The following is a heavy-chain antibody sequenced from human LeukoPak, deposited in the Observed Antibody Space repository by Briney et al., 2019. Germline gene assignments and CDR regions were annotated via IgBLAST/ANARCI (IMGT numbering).Heavy chain of an antibody. Sequence: PSETLSLTCAVYGGSFSGYYWSWLRQPPGKGLEWIGEINHSGSTNYNPSLKSRVTISVDTSKNQFSLKLSSVTAADTAVYYCARARRYDFWSGYPTYYYYYMDVWGKGTTVTVSS. CDR3: ARARRYDFWSGYPTYYYYYMDV. CDR1: GGSFSGYY. J-gene: IGHJ6*03. CDR2: INHSGST. V-gene: IGHV4-34*01. D-gene: IGHD3-3*01.